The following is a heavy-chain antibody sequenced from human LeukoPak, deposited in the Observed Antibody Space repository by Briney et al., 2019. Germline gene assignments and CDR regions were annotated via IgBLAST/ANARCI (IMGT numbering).Heavy chain of an antibody. Sequence: GGSLRLSCAASGFTFSNAYMNWVRQAPGKGLEWVGRIKPKTDGETTEYAAPVKGRFSISRDDSENMLYLQMNSLKTEDTAVYYCITPLPYSAQGGQGTLVTVSS. V-gene: IGHV3-15*07. CDR1: GFTFSNAY. CDR3: ITPLPYSAQ. D-gene: IGHD2-21*01. J-gene: IGHJ4*02. CDR2: IKPKTDGETT.